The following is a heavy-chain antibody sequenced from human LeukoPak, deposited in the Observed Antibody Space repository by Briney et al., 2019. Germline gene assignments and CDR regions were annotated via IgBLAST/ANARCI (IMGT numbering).Heavy chain of an antibody. D-gene: IGHD2-21*01. V-gene: IGHV4-39*02. Sequence: SETLTLTCSISGVSITTNSYWWAWIRQSPGKGLEWIGSIYSSGNSYYNPSLKSRASISPDTSKNHYSLSLTSVTAADTAVYYCARRGLWDLIGNWFDPWGQGILVTVSS. CDR1: GVSITTNSYW. CDR3: ARRGLWDLIGNWFDP. CDR2: IYSSGNS. J-gene: IGHJ5*02.